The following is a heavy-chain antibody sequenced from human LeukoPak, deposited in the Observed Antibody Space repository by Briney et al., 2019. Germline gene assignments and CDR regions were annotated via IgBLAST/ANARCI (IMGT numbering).Heavy chain of an antibody. Sequence: ASVKVSCKASGYTFTGYYMHWVRQAPGQGLEWMGWINPNSGDTNYAQKFQGRVTMTRDTSISTAYMELSRLRSDDTAVYYCARLGSSGYYYFDYWGQGTLVTVSS. CDR3: ARLGSSGYYYFDY. J-gene: IGHJ4*02. D-gene: IGHD3-22*01. CDR2: INPNSGDT. CDR1: GYTFTGYY. V-gene: IGHV1-2*02.